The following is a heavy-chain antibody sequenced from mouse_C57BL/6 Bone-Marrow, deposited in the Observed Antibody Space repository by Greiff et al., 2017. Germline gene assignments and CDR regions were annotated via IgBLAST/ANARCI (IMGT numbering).Heavy chain of an antibody. J-gene: IGHJ3*01. Sequence: VQLQQSGAELARPGASVKLSCKASGYTFTSYGISWVKQRTGQGLEWIGEIYPRSGNTYYNEKFKGKATLTADKSSSTAYMGLRSLTSEDSAVYFCASPLYGSSPAWFAYWGQGTLVTVSA. CDR3: ASPLYGSSPAWFAY. V-gene: IGHV1-81*01. D-gene: IGHD1-1*01. CDR2: IYPRSGNT. CDR1: GYTFTSYG.